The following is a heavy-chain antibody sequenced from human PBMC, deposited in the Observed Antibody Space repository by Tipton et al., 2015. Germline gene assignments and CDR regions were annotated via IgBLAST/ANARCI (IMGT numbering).Heavy chain of an antibody. CDR1: GFTFSRYG. J-gene: IGHJ6*02. CDR3: AKETLRYYAMDV. D-gene: IGHD3-3*01. Sequence: SLRLSCEASGFTFSRYGMHWVRQAPGKGPEWVAVISYDGSNKYYADSVKGRFTISRDNSKNTLYLQMNSLRAEDTAVYYCAKETLRYYAMDVWGQGTTVTVSS. CDR2: ISYDGSNK. V-gene: IGHV3-30*18.